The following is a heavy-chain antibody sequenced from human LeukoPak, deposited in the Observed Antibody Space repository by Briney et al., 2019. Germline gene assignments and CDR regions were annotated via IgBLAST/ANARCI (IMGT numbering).Heavy chain of an antibody. J-gene: IGHJ1*01. Sequence: GGSVKVSCKASGYTFSSYVISWVRQAPGQGLVWMGWISAYNGNTNYAQKLQGRVSMTTDTSTNTVYMELRSLRSDDTAVYYCARDSPPGGFYYDSSGWTIEYFQHWGQGTLVTVSS. V-gene: IGHV1-18*01. CDR3: ARDSPPGGFYYDSSGWTIEYFQH. D-gene: IGHD3-22*01. CDR2: ISAYNGNT. CDR1: GYTFSSYV.